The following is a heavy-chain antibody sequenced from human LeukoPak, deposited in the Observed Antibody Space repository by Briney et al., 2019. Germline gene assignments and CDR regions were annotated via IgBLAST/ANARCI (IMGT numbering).Heavy chain of an antibody. J-gene: IGHJ4*02. V-gene: IGHV3-23*01. CDR1: GFTFSSYA. Sequence: GGSLRLSCAASGFTFSSYAMSWVRQAPGKGLEWVSAISGSGGSTYYADSVKGRFTISRDNSKNTLYLQMDSLRVEDTAVYYCAKDGGPSSSGSQFFNYWGQGALVTVSS. CDR3: AKDGGPSSSGSQFFNY. D-gene: IGHD1-26*01. CDR2: ISGSGGST.